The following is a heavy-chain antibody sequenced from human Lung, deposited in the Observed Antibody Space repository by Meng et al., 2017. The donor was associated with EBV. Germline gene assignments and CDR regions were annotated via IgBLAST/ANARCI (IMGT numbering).Heavy chain of an antibody. CDR1: GYPFNDFH. V-gene: IGHV1-2*06. J-gene: IGHJ5*02. D-gene: IGHD1-26*01. Sequence: VQLVQSWGEVKKPGAFTNVSCRASGYPFNDFHMHWVRQAPGQGLEWMGRINPRNGGTNYPRDFQGRVTMTTDMLTNTAYMELSSLRSDDTAVYYCARSGGGNWFDPWGQGTLVTVSS. CDR2: INPRNGGT. CDR3: ARSGGGNWFDP.